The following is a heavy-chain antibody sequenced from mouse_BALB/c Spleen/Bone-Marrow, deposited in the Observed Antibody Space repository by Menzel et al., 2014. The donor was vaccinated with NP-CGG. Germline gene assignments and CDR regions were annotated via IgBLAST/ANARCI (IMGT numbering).Heavy chain of an antibody. CDR2: INPDSSTI. CDR1: GFDFSRYW. CDR3: ARLGYYGYFDY. J-gene: IGHJ2*01. Sequence: EVQRVESGGGLVQPGGSLKLSCAASGFDFSRYWMSWVRQAPGKGLEWIGEINPDSSTINYTPSLKDKLIISRDNAKNTLYLQMSKVRSEDTALYYCARLGYYGYFDYWGQGTTLTVSS. V-gene: IGHV4-1*02. D-gene: IGHD2-3*01.